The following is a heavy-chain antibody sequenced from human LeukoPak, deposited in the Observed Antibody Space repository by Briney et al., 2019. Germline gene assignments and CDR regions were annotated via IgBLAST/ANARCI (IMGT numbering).Heavy chain of an antibody. CDR2: IIPIFGTA. CDR1: GGTFSSYA. J-gene: IGHJ5*02. V-gene: IGHV1-69*01. D-gene: IGHD2-2*01. CDR3: AREKGVVVPAAIRWFDP. Sequence: SVKVSCKASGGTFSSYAISWVRQAPGQGLEWMGGIIPIFGTANYAQKLKGRVTLTADESTSTAYMELSSLRSVDTAVYYCAREKGVVVPAAIRWFDPWGQGTLVTVSS.